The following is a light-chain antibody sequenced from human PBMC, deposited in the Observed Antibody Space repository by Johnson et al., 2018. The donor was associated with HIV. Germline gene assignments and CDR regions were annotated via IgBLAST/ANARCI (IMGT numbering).Light chain of an antibody. CDR3: GTWDSRLGNYV. CDR2: EKN. CDR1: SSNIGNNY. V-gene: IGLV1-51*02. Sequence: QSMLTQPPSVSAAPGQKVTISCSGSSSNIGNNYVSWYQQLPGTAPKLLIYEKNKRPSGIPDRFSGSKSGTSATLRITGLQTGDEADYYCGTWDSRLGNYVFGTGTKITVL. J-gene: IGLJ1*01.